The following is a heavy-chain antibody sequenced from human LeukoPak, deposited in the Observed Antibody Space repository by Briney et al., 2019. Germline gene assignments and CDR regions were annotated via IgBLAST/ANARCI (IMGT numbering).Heavy chain of an antibody. CDR2: IRVNGGST. D-gene: IGHD5-24*01. CDR3: AKGRADAYTFDY. J-gene: IGHJ4*02. CDR1: GFTFSNYD. Sequence: PGGSLRLSCAASGFTFSNYDMNWVRQAPGKGLEWVSGIRVNGGSTYCADSVKGRFTISRDNSKNTLYLQMNSLRVDDTAVYYCAKGRADAYTFDYWGQGTLVTISS. V-gene: IGHV3-23*01.